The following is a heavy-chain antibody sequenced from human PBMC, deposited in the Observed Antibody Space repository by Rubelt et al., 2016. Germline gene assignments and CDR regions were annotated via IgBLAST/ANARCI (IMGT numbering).Heavy chain of an antibody. J-gene: IGHJ4*02. CDR3: ARFTTVTSLDY. CDR2: INSDGSSP. V-gene: IGHV3-74*01. D-gene: IGHD4-17*01. Sequence: QAPGKGLVWVSRINSDGSSPSYADSVKGRFTISRDNAKNTLYLQMKSLRAEDTAVYYCARFTTVTSLDYWGQGTLVTVSS.